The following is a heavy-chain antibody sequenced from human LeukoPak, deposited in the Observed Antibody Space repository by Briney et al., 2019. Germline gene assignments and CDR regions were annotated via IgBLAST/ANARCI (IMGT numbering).Heavy chain of an antibody. CDR1: GFTLRIYA. CDR3: ARGYCGSDSCYGDYYYYGMDV. Sequence: GRSLRLSCAASGFTLRIYAMHWVRQAPGKGLEWVAVISYDGNTKYYADSVEGRFTIFRDNSKDTLYLEMHSLRAEDTAMYYCARGYCGSDSCYGDYYYYGMDVWGQGTTVTVSS. D-gene: IGHD2-2*01. J-gene: IGHJ6*02. V-gene: IGHV3-30*04. CDR2: ISYDGNTK.